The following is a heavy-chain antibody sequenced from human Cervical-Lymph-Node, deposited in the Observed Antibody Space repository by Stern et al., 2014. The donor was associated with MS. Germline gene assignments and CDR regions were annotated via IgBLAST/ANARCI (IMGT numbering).Heavy chain of an antibody. Sequence: VQLLESGGGLVQPGGSLRLSCAASGFTFSSYAMSWVRQAPGKGLEWVSAISGSGGSTYYADPVKGRFTISRDNSKNTLYLQMNSLRAEDTAVYYCAMPKDIVVVVAATLDYWGQGTLVTVSS. D-gene: IGHD2-15*01. CDR2: ISGSGGST. CDR1: GFTFSSYA. J-gene: IGHJ4*02. CDR3: AMPKDIVVVVAATLDY. V-gene: IGHV3-23*01.